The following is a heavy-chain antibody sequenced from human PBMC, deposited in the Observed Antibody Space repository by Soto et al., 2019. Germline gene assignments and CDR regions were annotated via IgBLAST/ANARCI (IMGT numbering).Heavy chain of an antibody. J-gene: IGHJ4*02. CDR3: AKDRQFRSYYESAGHYND. CDR1: GVTFRNQD. Sequence: EVQLLESGGGLVQPGGSLRLTCVGSGVTFRNQDMRWVRQAPGKGLEWVSVISGRGGVTYYADSVKGRFTISRDNSKNTLYLKMNNLRANDTAVYYCAKDRQFRSYYESAGHYNDWGQGTLVTVSS. D-gene: IGHD3-22*01. V-gene: IGHV3-23*01. CDR2: ISGRGGVT.